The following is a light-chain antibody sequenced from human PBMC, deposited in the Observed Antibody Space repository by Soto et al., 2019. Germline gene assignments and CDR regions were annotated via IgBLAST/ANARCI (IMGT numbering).Light chain of an antibody. V-gene: IGKV1-5*03. CDR3: HQYNTYPIP. CDR2: KAS. Sequence: DIQMTQSPSILSASVGDRVTITCRASQSISDWLAWYQQTPGKAPKLLIYKASGLESGVPSRFSGSGSGTEFTLTITSLQPDDFATYYCHQYNTYPIPFGQGTRLEIK. J-gene: IGKJ5*01. CDR1: QSISDW.